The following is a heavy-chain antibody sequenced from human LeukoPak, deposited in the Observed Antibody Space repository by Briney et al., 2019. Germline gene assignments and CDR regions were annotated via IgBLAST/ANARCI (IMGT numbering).Heavy chain of an antibody. CDR3: ARRSDSGSDDGEDYFDY. V-gene: IGHV4-39*01. Sequence: SETLSLTCTVSGGSVYSTTFYWGWIRQPPGKGLEWIGSMYYDGSTYHNPSLKSRVTISVDTSNNQFSLKLTSVTAADTAVYFCARRSDSGSDDGEDYFDYWGQGTLVTVSS. CDR1: GGSVYSTTFY. D-gene: IGHD1-26*01. CDR2: MYYDGST. J-gene: IGHJ4*02.